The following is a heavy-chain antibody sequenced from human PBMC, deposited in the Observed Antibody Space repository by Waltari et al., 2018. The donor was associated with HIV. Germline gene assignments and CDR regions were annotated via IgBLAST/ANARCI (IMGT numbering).Heavy chain of an antibody. CDR1: GFRFDDYA. CDR3: ARGPMYKWFDP. J-gene: IGHJ5*02. Sequence: EVQLVESGGDLVQPGGSLRLSCAASGFRFDDYAMHWVRQAPGKGLEWVSGSSWRSGNIADADSVRGRFTIFRDNAKNSLYLRMNSLRPDDTGFYYCARGPMYKWFDPWGQGTLVTVSS. CDR2: SSWRSGNI. D-gene: IGHD3-10*02. V-gene: IGHV3-9*01.